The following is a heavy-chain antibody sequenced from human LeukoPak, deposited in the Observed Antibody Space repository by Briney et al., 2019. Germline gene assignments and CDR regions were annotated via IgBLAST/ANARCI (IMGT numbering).Heavy chain of an antibody. CDR1: GFTFSSYS. CDR2: ISSSSSYI. J-gene: IGHJ4*02. Sequence: GGSLRLSCAASGFTFSSYSMNWVRQAPGKGLEWVSSISSSSSYIYYADSVKGRFTISRDNAKNSLYLQMNSLRAEDTAVYYCVRETRYGDYVFDYWGQGTPVTVSS. CDR3: VRETRYGDYVFDY. D-gene: IGHD4-17*01. V-gene: IGHV3-21*01.